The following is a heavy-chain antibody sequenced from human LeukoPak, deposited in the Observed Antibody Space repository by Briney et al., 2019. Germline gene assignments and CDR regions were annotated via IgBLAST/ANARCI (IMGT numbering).Heavy chain of an antibody. CDR2: TYYRSKWYN. J-gene: IGHJ5*02. D-gene: IGHD6-19*01. CDR1: GDSVSSNSAA. Sequence: SQTLSLTCAISGDSVSSNSAAWSWIRQSPSRGLEWLGRTYYRSKWYNDYAVSVKSRIIINPDTSKNQFSLQLNSVTPEATAVYYCAKLGDSSTWGQGTLVTVSS. V-gene: IGHV6-1*01. CDR3: AKLGDSST.